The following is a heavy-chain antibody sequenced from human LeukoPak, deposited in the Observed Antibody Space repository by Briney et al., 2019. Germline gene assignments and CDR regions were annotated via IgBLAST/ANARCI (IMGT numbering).Heavy chain of an antibody. CDR3: ATRTFPAVAGTTAFWPFDY. V-gene: IGHV3-23*01. J-gene: IGHJ4*02. Sequence: GGSLRLSCAASEFTFSNYAMTWVRQAPGKGLEWVSSISGSGGSTYYADSVKGRFTISRDNSKNTLYLQMNSLRAEDTAIYYCATRTFPAVAGTTAFWPFDYWGQGTLVTVSS. D-gene: IGHD6-19*01. CDR2: ISGSGGST. CDR1: EFTFSNYA.